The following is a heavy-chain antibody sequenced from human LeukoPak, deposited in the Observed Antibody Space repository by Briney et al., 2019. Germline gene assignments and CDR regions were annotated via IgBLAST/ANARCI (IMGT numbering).Heavy chain of an antibody. Sequence: SETLSLTCTVSGGSISNYYWSWIRQPAGKGLEWIGRIYTSGTTHYNPSLKSRVTMSVDTSKNQFSLNLSSVTAADTAVYYCARGHYNLLTGYYFFDYWGQGTLVTVSS. D-gene: IGHD3-9*01. V-gene: IGHV4-4*07. CDR1: GGSISNYY. J-gene: IGHJ4*02. CDR3: ARGHYNLLTGYYFFDY. CDR2: IYTSGTT.